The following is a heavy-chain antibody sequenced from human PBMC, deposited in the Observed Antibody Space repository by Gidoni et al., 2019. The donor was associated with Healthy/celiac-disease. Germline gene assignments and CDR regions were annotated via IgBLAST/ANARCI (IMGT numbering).Heavy chain of an antibody. D-gene: IGHD3-3*01. J-gene: IGHJ5*02. CDR3: AKDLPRGNYDFWSGYYNNWFDP. V-gene: IGHV3-23*01. Sequence: EVQLLESGGGLVQPGGSLRLSCAASGFTFSSYAMSWVRQAPGKGLEWVSAISGSGGSTYYADSVKGRFTISRDNSKNTLYLQMNSLRAEDTAVYYCAKDLPRGNYDFWSGYYNNWFDPWGQGTLVTVSS. CDR2: ISGSGGST. CDR1: GFTFSSYA.